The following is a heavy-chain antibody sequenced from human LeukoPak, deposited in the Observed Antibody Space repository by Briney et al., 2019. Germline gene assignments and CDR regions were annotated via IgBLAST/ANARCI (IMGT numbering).Heavy chain of an antibody. V-gene: IGHV3-33*06. D-gene: IGHD3-22*01. Sequence: QPGRSLRLSCAASGSTFSSYGMHWVRQAPGKGLEWVAVIWYDGSNKYYADSVKGRFTISRDNSKNTLYLQMNSLRAEDTAVHYCAKDSADYCDSSGYFRFYYYYYYMDVWGKGTTVTVSS. J-gene: IGHJ6*03. CDR3: AKDSADYCDSSGYFRFYYYYYYMDV. CDR2: IWYDGSNK. CDR1: GSTFSSYG.